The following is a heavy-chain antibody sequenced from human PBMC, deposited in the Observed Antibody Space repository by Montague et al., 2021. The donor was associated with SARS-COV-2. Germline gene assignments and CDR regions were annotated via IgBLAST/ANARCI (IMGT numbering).Heavy chain of an antibody. CDR3: ARAKGFLVLMVYVMGAFDI. Sequence: TLSLTCTVSGGSISSGGYYWGWIRQHPGKGLEWIGYIYYSVSTYYNPSLKSRVTLSVATSKNQFSLKLSSVTASDTAVYYCARAKGFLVLMVYVMGAFDIWGQGTMVTVSS. D-gene: IGHD2-8*01. V-gene: IGHV4-31*03. CDR2: IYYSVST. CDR1: GGSISSGGYY. J-gene: IGHJ3*02.